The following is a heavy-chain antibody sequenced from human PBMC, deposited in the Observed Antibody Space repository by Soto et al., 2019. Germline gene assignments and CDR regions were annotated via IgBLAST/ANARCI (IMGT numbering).Heavy chain of an antibody. CDR1: GGTFSSYA. D-gene: IGHD3-9*01. CDR2: IIPIFCTA. J-gene: IGHJ3*02. CDR3: ASNVLRYFDWLTDAFDI. Sequence: ASVKVSCKASGGTFSSYAISWVRQAPGQGLEWMGGIIPIFCTANYAQKFQGRVTITADESTSTAYMELSSLRSEDTAVYYCASNVLRYFDWLTDAFDIWGQGTMVTVSS. V-gene: IGHV1-69*13.